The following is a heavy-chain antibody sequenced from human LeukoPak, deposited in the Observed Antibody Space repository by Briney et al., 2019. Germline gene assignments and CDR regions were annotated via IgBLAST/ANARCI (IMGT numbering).Heavy chain of an antibody. V-gene: IGHV1-69*05. CDR3: ARDEVYGSGSNFDY. J-gene: IGHJ4*02. CDR2: IIPIFGTA. D-gene: IGHD3-10*01. CDR1: GGTFSSYA. Sequence: GASVKVSCKASGGTFSSYAISWVRQAPGQGLEWMGGIIPIFGTANYAQKFQGRVTITTDESTSTAYMELSSLRSDDTAVYYCARDEVYGSGSNFDYWGQGTLVTVSS.